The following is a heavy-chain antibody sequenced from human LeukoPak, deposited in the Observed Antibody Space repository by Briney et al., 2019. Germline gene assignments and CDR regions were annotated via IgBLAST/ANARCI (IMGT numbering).Heavy chain of an antibody. D-gene: IGHD3-3*01. J-gene: IGHJ5*02. V-gene: IGHV4-39*07. CDR1: GGSISSSSYY. CDR2: IYYSGST. Sequence: SETLSLTCTVSGGSISSSSYYWGWIRQPPGKGLEWIGSIYYSGSTYYNPSLKSRVTISVDTSKNQFSLKLSSVTAADTAVYYCARAAYYDFWSGQIPWFDPWGQGTLVTVSS. CDR3: ARAAYYDFWSGQIPWFDP.